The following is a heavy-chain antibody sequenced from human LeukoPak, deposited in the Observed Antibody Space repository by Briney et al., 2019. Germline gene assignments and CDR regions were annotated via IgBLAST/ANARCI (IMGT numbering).Heavy chain of an antibody. D-gene: IGHD6-13*01. CDR3: ARAEAAAGAYSYYGMEV. Sequence: ASVKVSCKASGGTFSSYAISWVRQAPGQGLEWMGRIIPILSITNYAQKFQGRVTITADKSTSTAYMELSSLRSEDTAVYYCARAEAAAGAYSYYGMEVWGLGTTVTVSS. CDR2: IIPILSIT. CDR1: GGTFSSYA. J-gene: IGHJ6*02. V-gene: IGHV1-69*04.